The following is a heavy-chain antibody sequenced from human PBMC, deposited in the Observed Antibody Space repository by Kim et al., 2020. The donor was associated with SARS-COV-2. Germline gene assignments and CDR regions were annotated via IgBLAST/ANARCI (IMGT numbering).Heavy chain of an antibody. CDR3: ARSIAGSYYYGMDV. D-gene: IGHD6-6*01. CDR2: ISYDGSNK. J-gene: IGHJ6*04. Sequence: GGSLRFSCEASGFTFSIYAMHWVRQAPGKGLEWVAAISYDGSNKYYADSVKGRFTISRDNSKNTLYLQMNSLRAEDTAVYYCARSIAGSYYYGMDVWGKGTTVTVSS. V-gene: IGHV3-30-3*01. CDR1: GFTFSIYA.